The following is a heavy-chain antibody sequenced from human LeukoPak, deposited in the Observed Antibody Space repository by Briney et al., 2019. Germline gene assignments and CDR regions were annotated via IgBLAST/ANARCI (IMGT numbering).Heavy chain of an antibody. D-gene: IGHD1-26*01. CDR3: ARDKGAATEERSDY. V-gene: IGHV3-74*01. CDR2: ISSDGSDI. Sequence: GGSLRLSCVVSGFTFSSSWMHWVRQAPGRGLVYVSRISSDGSDIFYADSVKGRFTISRDNSKNMLYLQMNSLRAEDTAVYYCARDKGAATEERSDYWGQGTLATVSS. CDR1: GFTFSSSW. J-gene: IGHJ4*02.